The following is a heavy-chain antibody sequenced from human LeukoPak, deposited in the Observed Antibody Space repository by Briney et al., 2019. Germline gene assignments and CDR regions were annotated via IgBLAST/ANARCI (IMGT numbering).Heavy chain of an antibody. D-gene: IGHD3-22*01. CDR2: ISSSGSTI. V-gene: IGHV3-48*03. J-gene: IGHJ4*02. Sequence: GGSLRLSCAASGFIFGSYEMNWVRQAPGKGLEWVSYISSSGSTIYYADSVKGRFTISRDNAQNSLYLQMNSLRAEDTAVYYCASYYESSGFLRNFDYWGQGTLVTVSS. CDR3: ASYYESSGFLRNFDY. CDR1: GFIFGSYE.